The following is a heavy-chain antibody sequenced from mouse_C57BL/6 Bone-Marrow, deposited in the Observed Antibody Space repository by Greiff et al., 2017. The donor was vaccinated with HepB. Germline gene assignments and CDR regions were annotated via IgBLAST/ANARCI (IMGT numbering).Heavy chain of an antibody. Sequence: EVQLQESGPGLVKPSQSLSLTCSVTGYSITSGYYWNWIRQFPGNKLEWMGYISYDGSNNYNPSLKNRISITRDTSKNQFFLKLNSVTTEDTATYYCARGDYYGSSPAWFAYWGQGTLVTVSA. CDR2: ISYDGSN. CDR3: ARGDYYGSSPAWFAY. CDR1: GYSITSGYY. V-gene: IGHV3-6*01. J-gene: IGHJ3*01. D-gene: IGHD1-1*01.